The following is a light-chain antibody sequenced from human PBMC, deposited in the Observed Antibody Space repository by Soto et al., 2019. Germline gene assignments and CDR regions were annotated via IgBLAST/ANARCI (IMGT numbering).Light chain of an antibody. V-gene: IGLV7-46*01. J-gene: IGLJ2*01. CDR1: TGAVTSGHY. CDR2: DTS. CDR3: LRSYSGARPGVV. Sequence: QAVVTQEPSLTVSPGGTVTLTCGSSTGAVTSGHYPYWFQQQPGQAPRTLIYDTSNKHSWTPARFSGSLLGGKAALTLSGAQPEDEAEYYCLRSYSGARPGVVFGGGTKLTVL.